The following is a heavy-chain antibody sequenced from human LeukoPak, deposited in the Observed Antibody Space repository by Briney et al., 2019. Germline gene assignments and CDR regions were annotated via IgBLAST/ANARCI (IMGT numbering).Heavy chain of an antibody. CDR1: GFTVSSNY. CDR2: IYSGGST. V-gene: IGHV3-66*02. J-gene: IGHJ6*02. Sequence: PGGSLRLSCAASGFTVSSNYMSWVRQAPGKGLEWVSVIYSGGSTYYADSVKGRFTISRDNSKNMLYLQMNSLRAEDTAVYYCASGPYYYYGMDVWGQGTTVTVSS. CDR3: ASGPYYYYGMDV.